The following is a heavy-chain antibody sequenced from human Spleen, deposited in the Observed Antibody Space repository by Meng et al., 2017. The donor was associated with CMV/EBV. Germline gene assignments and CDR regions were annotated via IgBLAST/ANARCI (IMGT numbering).Heavy chain of an antibody. CDR2: FSSGGTTI. J-gene: IGHJ6*02. CDR1: GFTFNNYE. V-gene: IGHV3-48*03. D-gene: IGHD2-15*01. Sequence: GESLKISCAASGFTFNNYEMHWVRQGPGKGLEWVSYFSSGGTTIYYADSVRGRFTISRDNAKNSVYLEMNSLTAEDTAVYYCAREECSGGSCYGMDVWGQGTTVTVSS. CDR3: AREECSGGSCYGMDV.